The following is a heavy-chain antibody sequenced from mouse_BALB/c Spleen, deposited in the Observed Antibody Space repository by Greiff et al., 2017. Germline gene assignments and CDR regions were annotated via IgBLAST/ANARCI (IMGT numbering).Heavy chain of an antibody. CDR3: ARGGSSYGYAMDY. J-gene: IGHJ4*01. V-gene: IGHV5-17*02. CDR2: ISSGSSTI. CDR1: GFTFSSFG. D-gene: IGHD1-1*01. Sequence: EVQRVESGGGLVKPGGSRKLSCAASGFTFSSFGMHWVSQAPEKGLEWVAYISSGSSTIYYADTVKGRFTISSDNPKNTLFLQMTSLRSEDTAMYYCARGGSSYGYAMDYWGQGTSVTVSA.